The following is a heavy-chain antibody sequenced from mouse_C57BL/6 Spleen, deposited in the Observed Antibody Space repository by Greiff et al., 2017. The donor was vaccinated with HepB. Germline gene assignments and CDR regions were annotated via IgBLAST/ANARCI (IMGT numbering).Heavy chain of an antibody. Sequence: ESGPGLVKPSQSLSLTCSVTGYSITSGYYWNWIRQFPGNKLEWMGYISYDGSNNYNPSLKNRISITRDTSKNQFFLKLNSVTTEDTATYYCARGSSYGGYWGQGTTLTVSS. CDR1: GYSITSGYY. CDR3: ARGSSYGGY. V-gene: IGHV3-6*01. J-gene: IGHJ2*01. CDR2: ISYDGSN. D-gene: IGHD1-1*01.